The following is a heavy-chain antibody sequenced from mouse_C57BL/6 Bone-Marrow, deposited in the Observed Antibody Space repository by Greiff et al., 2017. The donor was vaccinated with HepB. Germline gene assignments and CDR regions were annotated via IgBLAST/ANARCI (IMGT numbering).Heavy chain of an antibody. CDR3: TDDFDY. V-gene: IGHV6-3*01. CDR2: IRLKSDNYAT. J-gene: IGHJ2*01. CDR1: GFTFSNYW. Sequence: EVMLVESGGGLVQPGGSMKLSCVASGFTFSNYWMNWVRQSPEKGLEWVAQIRLKSDNYATHHAESVKGRFTISRDDSRSRVDLQINNLRAADTGIYYFTDDFDYWGQGTTLTVSS.